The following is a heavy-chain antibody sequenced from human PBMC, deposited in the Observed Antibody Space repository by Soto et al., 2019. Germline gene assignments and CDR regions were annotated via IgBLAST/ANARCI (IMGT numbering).Heavy chain of an antibody. Sequence: QVQLQESGPGLVKPSQTLSLTCTVSGGSIRGGDYYWSWIRQHPGKGLEWIGYIFYSGNSCYNPSLKSGVSISVEKSKNPFSLQLSSVTAADTDIYYCARLSSLYYNSDYGGYYFDYWGQGTLVSVSS. V-gene: IGHV4-31*03. D-gene: IGHD3-10*01. J-gene: IGHJ4*02. CDR3: ARLSSLYYNSDYGGYYFDY. CDR1: GGSIRGGDYY. CDR2: IFYSGNS.